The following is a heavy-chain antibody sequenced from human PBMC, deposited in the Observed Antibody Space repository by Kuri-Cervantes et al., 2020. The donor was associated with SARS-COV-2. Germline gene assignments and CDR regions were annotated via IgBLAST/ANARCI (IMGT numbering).Heavy chain of an antibody. CDR2: ISYDGSDK. D-gene: IGHD3-9*01. Sequence: GGSLRLSCAASGFTFSNYAIHWVRQAPGKGLEWVALISYDGSDKNYADSVKGRFTISRDNAKNSLYLQMNSLRAEDTALYYCAKTYKRYFDWLLLDYWGQGTLVTVSS. J-gene: IGHJ4*02. V-gene: IGHV3-30*01. CDR1: GFTFSNYA. CDR3: AKTYKRYFDWLLLDY.